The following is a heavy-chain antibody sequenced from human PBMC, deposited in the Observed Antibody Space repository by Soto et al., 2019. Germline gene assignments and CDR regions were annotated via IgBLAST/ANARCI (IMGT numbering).Heavy chain of an antibody. D-gene: IGHD2-2*01. CDR2: ITDSGDDT. CDR3: AILGSSSWSPHYYFDY. V-gene: IGHV3-23*01. Sequence: EVQLLESGGGLVQPGGSLRLSCAASGFTFNNYAMGWVRQAPGKGMEWVSAITDSGDDTYYIDSAKGRFTISRDNSKGTLYLQMNSLRAEDTALYYCAILGSSSWSPHYYFDYWGQGSLVTVSS. CDR1: GFTFNNYA. J-gene: IGHJ4*02.